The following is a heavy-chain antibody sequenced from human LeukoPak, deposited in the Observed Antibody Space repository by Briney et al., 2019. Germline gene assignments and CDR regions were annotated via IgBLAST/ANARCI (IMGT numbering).Heavy chain of an antibody. V-gene: IGHV4-39*07. D-gene: IGHD3-10*01. J-gene: IGHJ4*02. CDR1: GGSISSSSYY. CDR2: IYYSGST. CDR3: ARNSYTYYYGSGSYSNFDY. Sequence: PSETLSLTCTVSGGSISSSSYYWGWIRQPPGKGLEWIGSIYYSGSTYYNPSLKSRVTISVDTSKNQFSLKLSSVTAADTAVYYCARNSYTYYYGSGSYSNFDYWGQGTLVTVSS.